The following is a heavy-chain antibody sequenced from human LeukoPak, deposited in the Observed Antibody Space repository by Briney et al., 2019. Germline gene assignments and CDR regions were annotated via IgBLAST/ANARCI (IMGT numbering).Heavy chain of an antibody. CDR1: GFTFSTYW. CDR3: AKNYDFWSGSTDYFDY. V-gene: IGHV3-7*01. J-gene: IGHJ4*02. D-gene: IGHD3-3*01. Sequence: GGSLRLSCAASGFTFSTYWMTWVRQAPGKGLEWVANIKEDGSEKYYVDSVEGRFTISRDNTKNSVYLQMNSLRAEDTAVYYCAKNYDFWSGSTDYFDYWGQGTLVTVSS. CDR2: IKEDGSEK.